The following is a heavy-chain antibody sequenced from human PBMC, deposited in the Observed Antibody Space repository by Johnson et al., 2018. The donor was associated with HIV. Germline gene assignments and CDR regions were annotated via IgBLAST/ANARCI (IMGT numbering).Heavy chain of an antibody. CDR1: GFTFSSYA. D-gene: IGHD3-22*01. V-gene: IGHV3-30*04. CDR3: ARDPELDYFDNRAFDI. J-gene: IGHJ3*02. Sequence: QVQLVESGGGVVQPGRSLRLSCAASGFTFSSYAMHWVRQAPGKGLEWVAVISYDGSNKYYVDSVKGRFTISRDNAKNSLSLQMDSLRAEDTAVYYCARDPELDYFDNRAFDIWGQGTMVTVSS. CDR2: ISYDGSNK.